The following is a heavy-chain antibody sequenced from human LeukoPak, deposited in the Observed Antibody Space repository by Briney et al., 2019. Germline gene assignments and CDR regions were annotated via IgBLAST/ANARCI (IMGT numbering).Heavy chain of an antibody. J-gene: IGHJ4*02. D-gene: IGHD6-19*01. CDR1: GGSISSGGYS. CDR2: IYYSGST. V-gene: IGHV4-31*03. Sequence: PSQTLSLTCTVSGGSISSGGYSWSWIRQHPGKGLEWIGYIYYSGSTYYNPSLKSRVTISVDTSKNQFSLKLSSVTAADTAVYYCARQIAVAGTHFDYWGQGTLVTVSS. CDR3: ARQIAVAGTHFDY.